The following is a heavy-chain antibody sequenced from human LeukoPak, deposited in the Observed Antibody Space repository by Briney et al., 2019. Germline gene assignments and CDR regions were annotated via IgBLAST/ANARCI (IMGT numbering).Heavy chain of an antibody. Sequence: GGSLRLSCSASGFTFSTSAMHWVRQAPGKGLEYVSAISSNGGSTYYADSVKGRFTISRDNSKNTLHLHMSSLRAEDTAVYYCVGVRWFGGSNWFDPWGQGTLVTVSS. CDR2: ISSNGGST. CDR1: GFTFSTSA. J-gene: IGHJ5*02. D-gene: IGHD3-10*01. V-gene: IGHV3-64D*09. CDR3: VGVRWFGGSNWFDP.